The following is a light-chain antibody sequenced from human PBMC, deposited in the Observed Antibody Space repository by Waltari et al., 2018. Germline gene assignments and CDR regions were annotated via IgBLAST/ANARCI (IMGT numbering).Light chain of an antibody. Sequence: DIQMTQSPPSLSASVGDRVTITCRASQTISNSLDWYQQKPGKAPKLLIYGSFILQSGVPSRFSGSGSGTDFTLPISSLQPEDFATYYCQQSSSSPITFGQGTRLEIK. J-gene: IGKJ5*01. CDR2: GSF. CDR1: QTISNS. V-gene: IGKV1-39*01. CDR3: QQSSSSPIT.